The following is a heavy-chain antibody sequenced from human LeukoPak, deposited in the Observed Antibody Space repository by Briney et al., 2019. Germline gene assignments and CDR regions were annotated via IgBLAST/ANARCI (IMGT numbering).Heavy chain of an antibody. Sequence: SAKVSCKASGGTFSSYAISWVRQAPGQGLEWMGGIIPIFGTANYAQKFQGRVTITTDESTSTAYMELSSLRSEDTAVYYCARGPAHCSSTRCYRYMDVWGKGTTVTVSS. CDR3: ARGPAHCSSTRCYRYMDV. CDR2: IIPIFGTA. CDR1: GGTFSSYA. D-gene: IGHD2-2*01. V-gene: IGHV1-69*05. J-gene: IGHJ6*03.